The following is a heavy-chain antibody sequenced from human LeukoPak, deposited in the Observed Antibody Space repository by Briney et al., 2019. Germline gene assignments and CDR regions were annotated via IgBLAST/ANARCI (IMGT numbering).Heavy chain of an antibody. CDR1: GSTFSSYG. V-gene: IGHV3-30*02. CDR3: AKDSGGEYSSSWPALDY. D-gene: IGHD6-13*01. J-gene: IGHJ4*02. Sequence: GGSLRLSCAASGSTFSSYGMHWVRQAPGKGLEWVAFIRYDGSNKYYADSVKGRFTISRDNSKNTLYLQMNSLRAEDTAVYYCAKDSGGEYSSSWPALDYWGQGTLVTVSS. CDR2: IRYDGSNK.